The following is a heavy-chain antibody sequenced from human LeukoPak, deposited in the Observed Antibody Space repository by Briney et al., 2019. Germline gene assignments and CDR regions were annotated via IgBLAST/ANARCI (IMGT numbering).Heavy chain of an antibody. Sequence: GASVKVSCKASGYTFTGYYMHWVRRAPGQGLEWMGWINPNSGGTNYAQKLQGRVTMTRDTSISTAYMELSRLRSDDTAVYYCARDRVECGGSCYQEYFQHWGQGTLVTVSS. CDR2: INPNSGGT. CDR1: GYTFTGYY. J-gene: IGHJ1*01. D-gene: IGHD2-15*01. V-gene: IGHV1-2*02. CDR3: ARDRVECGGSCYQEYFQH.